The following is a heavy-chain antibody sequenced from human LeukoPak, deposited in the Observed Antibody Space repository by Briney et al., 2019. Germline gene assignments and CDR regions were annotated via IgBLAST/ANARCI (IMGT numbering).Heavy chain of an antibody. J-gene: IGHJ6*03. Sequence: ASVKVSCKVSGYTFTSYAMHWVRQAPGQRLEWMGWINAGNGNTKYSQEFQGRVTITRDTSASTAYMELSSLRSEDMAVYYCARSTAVAAWGYMDVWGKGTTVTVSS. V-gene: IGHV1-3*03. CDR1: GYTFTSYA. CDR2: INAGNGNT. CDR3: ARSTAVAAWGYMDV. D-gene: IGHD6-19*01.